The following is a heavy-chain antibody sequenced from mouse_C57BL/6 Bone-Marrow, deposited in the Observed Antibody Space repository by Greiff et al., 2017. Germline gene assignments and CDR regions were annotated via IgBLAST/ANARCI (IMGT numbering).Heavy chain of an antibody. D-gene: IGHD1-1*01. J-gene: IGHJ4*01. CDR2: IYPRSGNT. CDR1: GYTFTSYG. V-gene: IGHV1-81*01. CDR3: ARGYYGSPYAMDD. Sequence: QVHLQQSGAELARPGASVKLSCKASGYTFTSYGISWVKQRTGQGLEWIGEIYPRSGNTYYNEKFKGKATLTADKSSSTAYMELRSLTSEDSAVYFGARGYYGSPYAMDDWGQGTSVTVSS.